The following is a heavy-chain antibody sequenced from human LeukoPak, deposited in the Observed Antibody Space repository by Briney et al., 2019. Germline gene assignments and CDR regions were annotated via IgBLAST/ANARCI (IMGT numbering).Heavy chain of an antibody. CDR2: ISPSSSYI. V-gene: IGHV3-21*01. D-gene: IGHD5-18*01. CDR1: VFTFSAYA. CDR3: AHSSGYAYGLDY. Sequence: GGSLRLSCAASVFTFSAYAMNWVRQAPGKGLEWVSSISPSSSYIYYADSLRGRFTISRDNAKDSLYLQMNSLRAEDTAIYYCAHSSGYAYGLDYWGQGALVTVSS. J-gene: IGHJ4*02.